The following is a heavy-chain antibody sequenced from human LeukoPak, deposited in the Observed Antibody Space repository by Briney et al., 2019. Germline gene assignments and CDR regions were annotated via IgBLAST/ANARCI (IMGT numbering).Heavy chain of an antibody. Sequence: SETLSLTCAVYGGSFSGYYWSWIRQPPGKGLEWIGEINHSGSTNYNPSLNSRVTISVDTSKNQFSLKVNSVTAADTAVYYCARDWGSGLSDPWGQGTLVTVSS. J-gene: IGHJ5*02. D-gene: IGHD6-19*01. CDR3: ARDWGSGLSDP. CDR1: GGSFSGYY. V-gene: IGHV4-34*01. CDR2: INHSGST.